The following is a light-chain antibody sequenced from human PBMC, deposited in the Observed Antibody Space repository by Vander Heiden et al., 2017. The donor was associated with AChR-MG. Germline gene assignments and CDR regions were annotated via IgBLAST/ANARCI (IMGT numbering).Light chain of an antibody. CDR2: AAS. CDR1: QDISHY. V-gene: IGKV1-27*01. CDR3: QKYNRAPDT. Sequence: DIQMTQSPSSLSASVGDRVTITCRASQDISHYLAWYQQKPGKVPKLLIYAASTLQSGVPSRFSGSGSGTDFTLAISSLQPEDVATYYSQKYNRAPDTFGQGTRLEIK. J-gene: IGKJ5*01.